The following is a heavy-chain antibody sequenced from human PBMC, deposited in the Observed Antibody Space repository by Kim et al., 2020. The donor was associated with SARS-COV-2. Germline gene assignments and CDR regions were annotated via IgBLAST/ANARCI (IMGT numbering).Heavy chain of an antibody. CDR1: GFTFDDYA. Sequence: GGSLRLSCAASGFTFDDYAMHWVRQAPGKGLEWVSGISWNSGSIGYADSVKGRFTISRDNAKNSLYLQMNSLRAEDTALYYCAKDIAAAGIGYYYHYYGMDVWGQGTTVTVSS. J-gene: IGHJ6*02. V-gene: IGHV3-9*01. CDR2: ISWNSGSI. D-gene: IGHD6-13*01. CDR3: AKDIAAAGIGYYYHYYGMDV.